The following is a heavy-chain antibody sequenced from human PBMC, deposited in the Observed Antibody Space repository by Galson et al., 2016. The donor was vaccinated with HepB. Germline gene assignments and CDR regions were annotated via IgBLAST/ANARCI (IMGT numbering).Heavy chain of an antibody. CDR2: ISYYGSHK. Sequence: SLRLSCAVSGFAFRDHAMHWVRQAPGKGLEWVAIISYYGSHKYYTASVKGRFAISRDNSKSTLYLQMNSLRAEDTAVYYCVRGRECGWQRINCGVGSWGQGTLVSVSS. V-gene: IGHV3-30*09. CDR1: GFAFRDHA. J-gene: IGHJ4*02. D-gene: IGHD2-15*01. CDR3: VRGRECGWQRINCGVGS.